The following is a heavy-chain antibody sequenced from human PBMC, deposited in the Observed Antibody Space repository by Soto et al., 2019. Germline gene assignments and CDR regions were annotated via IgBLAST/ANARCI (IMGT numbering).Heavy chain of an antibody. CDR3: ARDDSSGYRQYYYYGMDV. CDR1: GGTFSSYA. CDR2: IIPIFGTA. D-gene: IGHD3-22*01. V-gene: IGHV1-69*13. Sequence: SVKVSCKASGGTFSSYAISWVRQAPGQGLEWMGGIIPIFGTANYAQKFQGRVTITADESTSTAYMELSSLRSEDTAVCYCARDDSSGYRQYYYYGMDVWGQGTTVTSP. J-gene: IGHJ6*02.